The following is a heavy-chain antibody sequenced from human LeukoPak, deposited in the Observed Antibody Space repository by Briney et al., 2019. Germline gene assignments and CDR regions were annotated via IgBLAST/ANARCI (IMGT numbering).Heavy chain of an antibody. Sequence: PGGSLRLSCAASEFTFWMHWVRQAPGKGLVWVSQINGDGSSTSYADSVKGRFTISRDNAKITLYLQMNSLRAEDTAVYYCGNLDWGQGTLVTVSS. J-gene: IGHJ4*02. CDR2: INGDGSST. CDR3: GNLD. CDR1: EFTFW. V-gene: IGHV3-74*01.